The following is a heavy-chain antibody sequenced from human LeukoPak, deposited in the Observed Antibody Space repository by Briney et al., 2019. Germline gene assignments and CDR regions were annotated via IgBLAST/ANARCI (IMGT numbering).Heavy chain of an antibody. D-gene: IGHD1-1*01. Sequence: GGSLRLSCAASGSTFSSFWMSWVRQAPGKGLEWVAFIRYDGTIKYYADSVKGRFTISRDNSRNTLYLQMNSLRTEDTAVYYCAKEGTASKPSDLDYWGQGTLVTVSS. CDR2: IRYDGTIK. CDR3: AKEGTASKPSDLDY. CDR1: GSTFSSFW. V-gene: IGHV3-30*02. J-gene: IGHJ4*02.